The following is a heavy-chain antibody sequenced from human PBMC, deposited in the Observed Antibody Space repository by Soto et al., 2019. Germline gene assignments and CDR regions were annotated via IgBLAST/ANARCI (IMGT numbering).Heavy chain of an antibody. D-gene: IGHD7-27*01. CDR1: GFLFTGSS. Sequence: GGSLRLSCAASGFLFTGSSLHWVRQAPGKGPEWVAILSYDGITQYYADSVKGRFTLSRDISKSTLYLQMNSLRTEDTAVYYCVRYDWGSPVYWGQGTLVTVSS. J-gene: IGHJ4*02. V-gene: IGHV3-30-3*01. CDR3: VRYDWGSPVY. CDR2: LSYDGITQ.